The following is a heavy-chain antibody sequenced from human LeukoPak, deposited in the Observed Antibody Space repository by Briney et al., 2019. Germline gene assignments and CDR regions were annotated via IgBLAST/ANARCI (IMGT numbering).Heavy chain of an antibody. CDR1: GGTFSSYA. J-gene: IGHJ4*02. Sequence: GASVKVSCKASGGTFSSYAISWVRQAPGQGLEWMGWINPNSGGTNYAQKFQGRVTMTRDTSISTAYMELSRLRSDDTAVYYCATAKEGYFDYWGQGTLVTVSS. V-gene: IGHV1-2*02. CDR3: ATAKEGYFDY. CDR2: INPNSGGT.